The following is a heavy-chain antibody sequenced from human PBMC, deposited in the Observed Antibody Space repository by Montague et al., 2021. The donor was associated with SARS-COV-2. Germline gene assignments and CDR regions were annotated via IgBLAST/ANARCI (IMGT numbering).Heavy chain of an antibody. J-gene: IGHJ4*02. D-gene: IGHD1-26*01. CDR3: ARKGSGRSDLAY. CDR2: IYHTGST. CDR1: AVRMTTDNG. Sequence: SETLSLTCMGSAVRMTTDNGGAWVSTPLNSSQDRIAYIYHTGSTKYKPSLKSRVSMSVDKSWNQFSLRLTSVTAADTAIYYCARKGSGRSDLAYWGQGTLVTVSS. V-gene: IGHV4-4*02.